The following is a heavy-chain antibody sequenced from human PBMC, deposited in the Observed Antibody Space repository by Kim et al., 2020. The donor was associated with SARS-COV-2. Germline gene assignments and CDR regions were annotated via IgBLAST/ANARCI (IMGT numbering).Heavy chain of an antibody. Sequence: GGSLRLSCAASGFTFSSYSMNWVRQAPGKGLEWVSSITSSGSYIYYADSVKGRFTISRDNAKNSLYLQMNNLRAGDTAVYYCARDRSVTGVDYWGQGTLGTVSS. CDR2: ITSSGSYI. D-gene: IGHD6-19*01. J-gene: IGHJ4*02. CDR3: ARDRSVTGVDY. CDR1: GFTFSSYS. V-gene: IGHV3-21*01.